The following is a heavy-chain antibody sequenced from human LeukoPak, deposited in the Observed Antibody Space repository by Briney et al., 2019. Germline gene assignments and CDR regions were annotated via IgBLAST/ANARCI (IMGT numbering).Heavy chain of an antibody. CDR1: GFTFSRHW. V-gene: IGHV3-7*03. D-gene: IGHD2-15*01. CDR2: IKQDGSAK. CDR3: ARDNGWSADF. J-gene: IGHJ4*02. Sequence: PGGSLRLSCAASGFTFSRHWMYWVRQAPGKGLEWVANIKQDGSAKPYVDSVKGRFTISRDNAKNSLFLQMNSLRAEDTAVYYCARDNGWSADFWGQGTLVTVPS.